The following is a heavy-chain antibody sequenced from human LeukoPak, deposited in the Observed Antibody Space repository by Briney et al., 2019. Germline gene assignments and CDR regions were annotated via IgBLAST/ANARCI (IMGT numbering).Heavy chain of an antibody. J-gene: IGHJ3*02. CDR3: ARAVGSGWYNFGGATDAFDI. V-gene: IGHV3-7*01. CDR2: IKQDGSEK. Sequence: GGSLRLSCAASGFTFSSYWMSWVRQAPGKGLEWVANIKQDGSEKYYVDSVKGRFTISRDNAKNSLYLQMNSLRAEDTAVYYCARAVGSGWYNFGGATDAFDIWGQGTMVTISS. D-gene: IGHD6-19*01. CDR1: GFTFSSYW.